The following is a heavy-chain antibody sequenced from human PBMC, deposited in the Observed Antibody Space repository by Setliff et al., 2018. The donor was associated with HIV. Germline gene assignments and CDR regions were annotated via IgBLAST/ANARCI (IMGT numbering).Heavy chain of an antibody. D-gene: IGHD2-2*02. CDR2: IYHSGST. J-gene: IGHJ4*02. V-gene: IGHV4-38-2*02. CDR3: ARDKRYRFPFDS. CDR1: GYSISSGFY. Sequence: TLSLTCAVSGYSISSGFYWGWIRQPPGKGLEWIGSIYHSGSTYYNPSLRSRVTISLATSKNQFSLSLRSLSAADTAVYYCARDKRYRFPFDSWGQGTLVTVSS.